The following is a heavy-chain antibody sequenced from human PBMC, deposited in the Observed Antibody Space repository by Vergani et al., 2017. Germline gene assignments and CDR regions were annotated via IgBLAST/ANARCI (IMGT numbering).Heavy chain of an antibody. D-gene: IGHD3-10*01. CDR3: ARGDPDYYGSGSYYDPHDY. CDR1: GYTFTSYG. V-gene: IGHV1-18*04. CDR2: ISAYNGNT. J-gene: IGHJ4*02. Sequence: QVQLVQSGAEVKKPGASVKVSCKASGYTFTSYGISWVRQAPGQGLEWMGWISAYNGNTNYAQKLQGRVTMTTDTFTSTAYMELRSLRSDDTAVYYCARGDPDYYGSGSYYDPHDYWGQGTLVTVSS.